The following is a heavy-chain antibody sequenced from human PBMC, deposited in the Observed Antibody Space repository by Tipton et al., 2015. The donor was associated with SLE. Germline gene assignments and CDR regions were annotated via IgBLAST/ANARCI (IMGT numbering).Heavy chain of an antibody. CDR1: GDSITTTNYF. D-gene: IGHD3-3*01. CDR3: ASRKRTYYDFWSGSGVYGMDV. J-gene: IGHJ6*02. CDR2: IYPTGNS. Sequence: TLSLTCSVSGDSITTTNYFWGWIRQPPGKGLEWLAIIYPTGNSYFNPSLKSRVTISVDTSKNQFSLKLTSVTAADTAVYYCASRKRTYYDFWSGSGVYGMDVWGQGTTVTVSS. V-gene: IGHV4-39*07.